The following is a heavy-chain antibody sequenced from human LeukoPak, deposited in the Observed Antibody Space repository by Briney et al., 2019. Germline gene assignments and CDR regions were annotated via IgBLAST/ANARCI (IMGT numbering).Heavy chain of an antibody. D-gene: IGHD3-10*01. CDR2: ISPILGIS. CDR1: GGTFSSYA. V-gene: IGHV1-69*04. J-gene: IGHJ4*02. Sequence: ASVKVSCKASGGTFSSYAFSWVRQAPGQELEWMGRISPILGISNYAQKLQGRVTITADQSTSTAYMELSSLRSEDTAVYYCAREGRAAPVGYWGQGTLVTVSS. CDR3: AREGRAAPVGY.